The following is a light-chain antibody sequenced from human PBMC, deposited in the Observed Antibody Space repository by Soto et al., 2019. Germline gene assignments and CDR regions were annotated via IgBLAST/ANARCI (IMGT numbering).Light chain of an antibody. CDR1: QGISTY. CDR2: AAS. Sequence: DIQLTQSPSLLSASVGDRVTITCRASQGISTYLAWYQQKPGKAPKLLIYAASTLQSGVPSRFSGSGSETEFTLTISSLQPEDFATYYCQQLDRYPIFTFGPGTKVDVK. V-gene: IGKV1-9*01. CDR3: QQLDRYPIFT. J-gene: IGKJ3*01.